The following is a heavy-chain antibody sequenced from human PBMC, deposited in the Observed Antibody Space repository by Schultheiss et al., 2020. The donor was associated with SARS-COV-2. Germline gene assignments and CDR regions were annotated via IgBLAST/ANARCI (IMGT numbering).Heavy chain of an antibody. Sequence: SETLSLTCTVSGGSISSSSYYWSWIRQPPGKGLEWIGEINHSGSTNYNPSLKSRVTISVDTSKNQFSLKLSSVTAADTAVYYCARGPSYSSGWYDYWGQGTLVTVSS. D-gene: IGHD6-19*01. CDR3: ARGPSYSSGWYDY. CDR1: GGSISSSSYY. J-gene: IGHJ4*02. CDR2: INHSGST. V-gene: IGHV4-61*05.